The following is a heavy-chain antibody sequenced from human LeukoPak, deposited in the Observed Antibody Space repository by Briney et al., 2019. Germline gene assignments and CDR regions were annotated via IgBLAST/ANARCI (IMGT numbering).Heavy chain of an antibody. J-gene: IGHJ4*02. CDR3: ARDSSSWAFDY. Sequence: SETLSLTCTVSGYSISTGYYWDWVRQPPGKGLEWIGTFYHGGSTYYNPSLKSRVTISVDTSKNQFSLNLTSVTAADTAVYYCARDSSSWAFDYWGQGTLVTVSS. CDR1: GYSISTGYY. V-gene: IGHV4-38-2*02. CDR2: FYHGGST. D-gene: IGHD6-13*01.